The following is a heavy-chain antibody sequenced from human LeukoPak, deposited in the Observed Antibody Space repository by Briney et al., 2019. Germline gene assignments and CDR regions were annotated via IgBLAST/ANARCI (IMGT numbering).Heavy chain of an antibody. CDR3: AKDPSDVDTAMVRGYFDY. CDR1: GFTFSSYG. J-gene: IGHJ4*02. Sequence: QSGGSLRLSCAASGFTFSSYGMHWVRQAPGKGLEWVAVISYDGSNKYYADSVKGRFTISRDNSKNTLYLQMNSLRAEDTAVYYCAKDPSDVDTAMVRGYFDYWGQGTLVTVSS. CDR2: ISYDGSNK. V-gene: IGHV3-30*18. D-gene: IGHD5-18*01.